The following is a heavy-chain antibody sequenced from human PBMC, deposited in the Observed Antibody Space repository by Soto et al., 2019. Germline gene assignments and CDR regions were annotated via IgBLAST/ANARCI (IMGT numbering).Heavy chain of an antibody. CDR1: GYTFTSYG. CDR3: ARKKARQLWGFDY. V-gene: IGHV1-18*04. J-gene: IGHJ4*02. Sequence: QVQLVQSGAEVKPGASVKVSCKASGYTFTSYGISWVRQAPGQGLEWMGWISAYNGNTNYAQKLQGRVTMTTDTSTSTAYMELRSLRSDDTAVYYCARKKARQLWGFDYWGQGTLVTVSS. D-gene: IGHD5-18*01. CDR2: ISAYNGNT.